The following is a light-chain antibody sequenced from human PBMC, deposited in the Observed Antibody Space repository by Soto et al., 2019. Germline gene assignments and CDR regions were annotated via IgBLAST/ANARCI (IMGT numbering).Light chain of an antibody. CDR2: EVN. CDR1: SSDVDSYNR. Sequence: QSALTQPPSVSGSPGQSVTISCTGTSSDVDSYNRVSWYQQPPGTAPKLLIYEVNNRPSGVPDRFSGSKSGNTASLTISGLQAEDEADYYCTLFTISGTVVFGTGTKVTVL. V-gene: IGLV2-18*01. J-gene: IGLJ1*01. CDR3: TLFTISGTVV.